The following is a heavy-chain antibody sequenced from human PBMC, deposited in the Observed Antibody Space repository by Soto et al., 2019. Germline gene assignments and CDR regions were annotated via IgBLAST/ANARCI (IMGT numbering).Heavy chain of an antibody. D-gene: IGHD3-9*01. CDR1: GYTFTSYA. J-gene: IGHJ4*02. V-gene: IGHV1-3*01. CDR3: ARDHYDILTGYYLSYFDF. Sequence: ASVKVSCKSSGYTFTSYAMHCVRQAPGQRLEWMGWINAGNGSTKYSQKFQGRVTITRDTSASTAYMELSSLRSEDTAVYYCARDHYDILTGYYLSYFDFWGQGTLVTVSS. CDR2: INAGNGST.